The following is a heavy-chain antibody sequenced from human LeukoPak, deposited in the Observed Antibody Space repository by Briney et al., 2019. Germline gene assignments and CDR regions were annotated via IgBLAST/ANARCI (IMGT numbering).Heavy chain of an antibody. J-gene: IGHJ3*02. CDR3: ARHLGVGIHTMVRGVLLPDAFDI. Sequence: SETLSLTCTVSGGSISSYYWSWIRQPPGKGLEWIGYIYYSGSTNYNPSLKSRVTISVDTSKNQFSLKLSSVTAADTAVYYCARHLGVGIHTMVRGVLLPDAFDIWGQGTMVTVSS. V-gene: IGHV4-59*08. CDR1: GGSISSYY. D-gene: IGHD3-10*01. CDR2: IYYSGST.